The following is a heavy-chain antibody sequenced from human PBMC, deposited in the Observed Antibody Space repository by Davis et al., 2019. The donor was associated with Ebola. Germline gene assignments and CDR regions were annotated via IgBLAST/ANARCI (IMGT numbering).Heavy chain of an antibody. D-gene: IGHD1-26*01. Sequence: SETLSLTCTVSGGSVSSGNYYWSWIRQPPEKGLEWIGNIYYSGTTNLNPSLKSRVTISVDTSKNQFSLKLSSVTATDTAVYYCARLKKGSGSSYRLLDYWGQGTLVTVSS. CDR2: IYYSGTT. CDR3: ARLKKGSGSSYRLLDY. J-gene: IGHJ4*02. CDR1: GGSVSSGNYY. V-gene: IGHV4-61*01.